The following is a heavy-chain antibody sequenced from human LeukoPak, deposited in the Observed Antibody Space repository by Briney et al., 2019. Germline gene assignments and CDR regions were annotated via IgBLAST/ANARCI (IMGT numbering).Heavy chain of an antibody. J-gene: IGHJ2*01. D-gene: IGHD6-19*01. Sequence: GGSLRLSCADSGFTFSSYSMNWVRQAPGKGLEWVSSISSSSSYIYYADSVKGRFTISRDNAKNSLYLQMNSLRAEDTAVYYCARDEGGSGWYRSYWYFDLWGRGTLVTVSS. V-gene: IGHV3-21*01. CDR3: ARDEGGSGWYRSYWYFDL. CDR2: ISSSSSYI. CDR1: GFTFSSYS.